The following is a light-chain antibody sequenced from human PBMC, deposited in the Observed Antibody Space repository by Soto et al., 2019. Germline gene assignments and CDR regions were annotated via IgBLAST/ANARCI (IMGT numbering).Light chain of an antibody. Sequence: EIVMTQSPPTLSVSPGERATLSCRASQSVSSNLAWYQQKPGQTPKLLIYVASTRATGIPARFSGSGSGTEFTLTISSLQSDGFAVYYCQQYNVWPLTFGGGTKVEFK. J-gene: IGKJ4*01. CDR2: VAS. V-gene: IGKV3-15*01. CDR1: QSVSSN. CDR3: QQYNVWPLT.